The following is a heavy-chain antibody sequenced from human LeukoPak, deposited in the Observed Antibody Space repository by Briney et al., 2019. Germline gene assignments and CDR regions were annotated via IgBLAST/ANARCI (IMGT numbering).Heavy chain of an antibody. CDR3: ARHSGGTYLKYYLDY. CDR1: GGSISSYY. V-gene: IGHV4-59*08. Sequence: PSETLSLTCTVSGGSISSYYWSWIRQPPGKGLEWIGYIYYSGSTNYNPSLKSRVTISVDTSKNQFSLKLSSVTAADTAVYYCARHSGGTYLKYYLDYWGQGALVTVSS. D-gene: IGHD1-26*01. CDR2: IYYSGST. J-gene: IGHJ4*02.